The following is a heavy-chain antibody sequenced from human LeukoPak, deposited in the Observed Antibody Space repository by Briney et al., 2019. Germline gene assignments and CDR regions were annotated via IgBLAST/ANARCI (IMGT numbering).Heavy chain of an antibody. CDR2: INHSGST. CDR1: GGSFSGYY. CDR3: ARVTLTFSDAFDI. Sequence: SETLSLTCAVYGGSFSGYYWSWIRQPPGKGLEWIGEINHSGSTNYNPSLKSRVTILVDTSKNQFSLKLSSVTAADTAVYYCARVTLTFSDAFDIWGQGTMVTVSS. D-gene: IGHD3-3*02. V-gene: IGHV4-34*01. J-gene: IGHJ3*02.